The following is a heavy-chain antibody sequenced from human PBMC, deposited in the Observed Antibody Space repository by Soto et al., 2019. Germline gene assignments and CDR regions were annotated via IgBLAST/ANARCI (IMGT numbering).Heavy chain of an antibody. CDR1: GFTFSSYG. CDR2: IWYDGSNK. V-gene: IGHV3-33*01. Sequence: QVQLVESGGGVVQHGRSLRLSCPASGFTFSSYGMHWVRQAPGKGLEWVAVIWYDGSNKYYADSVEGRFTISRDNSKNTLYLQMNSLRAEDTAVYYCARDRTEDPYDAFDIWGQGTMVTVSS. D-gene: IGHD2-15*01. CDR3: ARDRTEDPYDAFDI. J-gene: IGHJ3*02.